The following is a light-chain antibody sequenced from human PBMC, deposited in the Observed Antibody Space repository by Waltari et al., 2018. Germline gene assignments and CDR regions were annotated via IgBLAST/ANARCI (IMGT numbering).Light chain of an antibody. CDR1: QSLLHSNGYNY. V-gene: IGKV2-28*01. CDR2: LGS. Sequence: DIVMTQSPLSLPVTPGEPASISCRASQSLLHSNGYNYLDWYLQKPGQAPQLLIYLGSNRAAGVPDRFSGSGAGTDFTLKISRVEAEDVGVYYCMQVLQSPTFGGGTKLEIK. J-gene: IGKJ4*01. CDR3: MQVLQSPT.